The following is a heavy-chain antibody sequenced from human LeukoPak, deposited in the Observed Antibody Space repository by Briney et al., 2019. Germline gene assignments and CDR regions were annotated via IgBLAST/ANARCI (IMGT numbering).Heavy chain of an antibody. Sequence: PGGSLRLSCAASGFTSSSYWMHWVRQAPGKGLVWVSRINSDGSSTSYADSVKGRFTISRDNAKNTLYLQMNSLRAEDTAVYYCARPGGMASFDYWGQGTLVTVSS. CDR2: INSDGSST. D-gene: IGHD3-16*01. V-gene: IGHV3-74*01. J-gene: IGHJ4*02. CDR3: ARPGGMASFDY. CDR1: GFTSSSYW.